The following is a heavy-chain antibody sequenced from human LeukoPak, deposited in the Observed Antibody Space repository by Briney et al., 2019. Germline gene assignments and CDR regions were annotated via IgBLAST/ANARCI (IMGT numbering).Heavy chain of an antibody. J-gene: IGHJ3*02. Sequence: PGGSLRLSCAASGFTFSSYAMSWVRQAPGKGLEWVSEISGSGGITYYADSVEGRFTISRDNSKNTVYLQVNNLRTEDTAVYYCAKTYSGSSPAAADAFDIWGQGTMVTVSS. CDR2: ISGSGGIT. CDR3: AKTYSGSSPAAADAFDI. CDR1: GFTFSSYA. V-gene: IGHV3-23*01. D-gene: IGHD1-26*01.